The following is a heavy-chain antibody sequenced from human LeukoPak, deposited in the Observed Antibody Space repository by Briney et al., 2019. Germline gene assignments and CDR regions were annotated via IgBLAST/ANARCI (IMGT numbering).Heavy chain of an antibody. Sequence: GGSLRLSCAASGFTFSSYSMNWVRQAPGKGLEWVSSISSSSNYIYYADSVKGRFTISRDNAKNSMYLQMNSLTAEDTAVYYCARDRASHFDYWGQGTLVTVSS. D-gene: IGHD3-10*01. J-gene: IGHJ4*02. CDR1: GFTFSSYS. V-gene: IGHV3-21*01. CDR2: ISSSSNYI. CDR3: ARDRASHFDY.